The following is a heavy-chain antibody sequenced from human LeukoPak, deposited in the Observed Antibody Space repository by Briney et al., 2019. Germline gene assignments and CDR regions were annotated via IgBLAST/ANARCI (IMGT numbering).Heavy chain of an antibody. Sequence: PGGSLRLSCAASGFTFSDHYMDWVRQAPGKGLEWVGRTRNKANSYTTEYAASVKGRFTISRDDSKNSLYLQMNSLKTEDTAVYYCARAPDAFDIWGQGTVVTVSS. J-gene: IGHJ3*02. V-gene: IGHV3-72*01. CDR2: TRNKANSYTT. CDR1: GFTFSDHY. CDR3: ARAPDAFDI.